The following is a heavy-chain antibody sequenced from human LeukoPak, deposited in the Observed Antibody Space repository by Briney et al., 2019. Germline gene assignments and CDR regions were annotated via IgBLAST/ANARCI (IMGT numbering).Heavy chain of an antibody. V-gene: IGHV3-7*01. J-gene: IGHJ5*02. D-gene: IGHD3-22*01. CDR3: ARKLYYYDTSPAGRFDP. Sequence: GGSLRLSCAASGFTFSRSWMSWVRQAPGKGLEWVATIKEDGSETYYVDSVKGRITISRDNAKNSLYLQINSLRAEDTAVYHCARKLYYYDTSPAGRFDPWGQGTLVTVSS. CDR1: GFTFSRSW. CDR2: IKEDGSET.